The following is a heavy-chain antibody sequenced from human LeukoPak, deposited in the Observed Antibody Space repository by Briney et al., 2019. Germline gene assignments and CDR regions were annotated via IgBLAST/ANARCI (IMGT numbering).Heavy chain of an antibody. V-gene: IGHV5-51*01. J-gene: IGHJ4*02. CDR3: ARSSHYYYGSGPLHAYYFDY. CDR2: IYPGDSDT. D-gene: IGHD3-10*01. CDR1: GYSFTSYW. Sequence: GESLKISCKGSGYSFTSYWIGWVRQKPGKGLEWMGIIYPGDSDTRNSPSLQGQVIISVDKSISTAYLQWSSLKASDTAMYYRARSSHYYYGSGPLHAYYFDYWGQGTLVTVSS.